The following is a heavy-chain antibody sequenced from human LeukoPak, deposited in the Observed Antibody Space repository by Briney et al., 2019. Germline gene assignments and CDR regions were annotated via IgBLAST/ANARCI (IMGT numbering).Heavy chain of an antibody. CDR3: ARGSTFGVVDY. V-gene: IGHV4-34*01. CDR2: INHSGGT. CDR1: GGSFSGYY. J-gene: IGHJ4*02. D-gene: IGHD3-3*01. Sequence: SETLSLTCAVYGGSFSGYYWSWIRQPPGKGLEWIGEINHSGGTNYNPSLKSRVTISVDTSKNQFSLKLSSVTAADTAVYCCARGSTFGVVDYWGQGTLVTVSS.